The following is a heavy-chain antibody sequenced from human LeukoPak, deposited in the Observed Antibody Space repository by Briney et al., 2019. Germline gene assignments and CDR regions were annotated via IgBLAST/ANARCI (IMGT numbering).Heavy chain of an antibody. J-gene: IGHJ4*02. CDR3: ASFSGSYFFDY. D-gene: IGHD1-26*01. CDR2: VFYSGST. Sequence: SEPLSLTCTIYGASISDYFWSWIRQPPGKGLEWIGYVFYSGSTTYNPSLNSRVAISIDTSRSQFSLRLSSVTAADTAVYYCASFSGSYFFDYWGPGTLVTVSS. CDR1: GASISDYF. V-gene: IGHV4-59*01.